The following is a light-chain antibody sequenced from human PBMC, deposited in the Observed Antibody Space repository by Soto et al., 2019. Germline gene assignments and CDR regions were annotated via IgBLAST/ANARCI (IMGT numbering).Light chain of an antibody. Sequence: EIVVTQSPGTLSLSPGERATLFCRASQTVTNNYLAWYHQKPGQAPRLLIYDASNRATGIPVRFSGSGSGTDFTLTISSLEPEDFALYYCQQRNNWPITFGQGTRLEIK. J-gene: IGKJ5*01. CDR2: DAS. V-gene: IGKV3D-20*02. CDR3: QQRNNWPIT. CDR1: QTVTNNY.